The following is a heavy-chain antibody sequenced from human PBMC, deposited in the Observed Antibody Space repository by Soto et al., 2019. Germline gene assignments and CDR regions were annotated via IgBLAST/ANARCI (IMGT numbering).Heavy chain of an antibody. CDR3: TTSGSTTSLSRY. CDR1: GFTFSNAW. D-gene: IGHD1-26*01. CDR2: IRSKTDGGTT. J-gene: IGHJ4*02. Sequence: GGSLRLSCAVSGFTFSNAWMSWVRQAPGKGLEWVGRIRSKTDGGTTDYAAPVKGRFTISRDDSKNTLDLQMNSLKIEDPGVNYCTTSGSTTSLSRYWGQGILVTVSS. V-gene: IGHV3-15*01.